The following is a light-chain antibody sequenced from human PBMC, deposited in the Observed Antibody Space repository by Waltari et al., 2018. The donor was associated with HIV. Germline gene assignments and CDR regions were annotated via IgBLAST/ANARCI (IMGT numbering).Light chain of an antibody. Sequence: QSALTQPASVSGSPGQSITISCTGTSSDVGGYNYVSWYQPHPGKAPKLMIYDVSNRPSGGSNRFAGAKSGNTASRTISGRQAEDEADYYCSSYTSSSTPVVFGGGTKLTVL. CDR2: DVS. CDR1: SSDVGGYNY. J-gene: IGLJ2*01. V-gene: IGLV2-14*01. CDR3: SSYTSSSTPVV.